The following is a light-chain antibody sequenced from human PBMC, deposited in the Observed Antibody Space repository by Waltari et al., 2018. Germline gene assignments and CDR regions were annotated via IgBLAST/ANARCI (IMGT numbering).Light chain of an antibody. CDR1: QSLLYTSNNKNY. CDR2: WAS. Sequence: DIVMTQSPDSLAVSLGDRATINCKSSQSLLYTSNNKNYLAGYQQKPGQPQKLLIYWASARASGVPDRFSGSGSGTDFTLTITSLQAEDVAVYYCQQCYSTPATFGPGTKVEIK. V-gene: IGKV4-1*01. CDR3: QQCYSTPAT. J-gene: IGKJ1*01.